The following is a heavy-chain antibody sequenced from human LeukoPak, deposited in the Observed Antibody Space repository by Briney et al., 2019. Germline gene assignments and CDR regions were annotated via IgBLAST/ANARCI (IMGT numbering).Heavy chain of an antibody. D-gene: IGHD3-10*01. CDR3: ARPSVDGSGSYPY. V-gene: IGHV5-10-1*04. CDR1: GYSFTSYW. CDR2: IDPSDSYT. Sequence: GESLKISCKSSGYSFTSYWISWVRQMPGKGLEWMGRIDPSDSYTNYSPSFQGQVTISADKSISTAYLQWSSLKASDTAMFYCARPSVDGSGSYPYWGQGTLVTVSS. J-gene: IGHJ4*02.